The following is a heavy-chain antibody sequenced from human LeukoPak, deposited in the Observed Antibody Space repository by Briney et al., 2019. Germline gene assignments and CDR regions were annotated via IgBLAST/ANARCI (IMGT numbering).Heavy chain of an antibody. CDR1: GYSFTSYW. J-gene: IGHJ4*02. D-gene: IGHD3-10*01. Sequence: GESLKISCKGSGYSFTSYWIGWVRQMPGKGLEWMGIIYPGDSDTRYSPSFQGQATISADKSISTAYLQWSSLKASDTAMYYCARSYYYGSGSYYNPFDYWGQGTLVTVSS. CDR3: ARSYYYGSGSYYNPFDY. CDR2: IYPGDSDT. V-gene: IGHV5-51*01.